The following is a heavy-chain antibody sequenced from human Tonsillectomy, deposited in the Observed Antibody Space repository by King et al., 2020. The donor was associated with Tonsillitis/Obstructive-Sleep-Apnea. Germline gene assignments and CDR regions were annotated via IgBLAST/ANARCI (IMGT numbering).Heavy chain of an antibody. D-gene: IGHD3-16*01. V-gene: IGHV4-4*02. CDR1: GGSISSSNL. CDR2: IYHSGST. J-gene: IGHJ4*02. Sequence: VQLQESGPGLVKPSGTLSLTCAVSGGSISSSNLWSWVRQPPGKGLEWIWEIYHSGSTNYNPSLKSRVTISVDTSKNQFSLKLCSVTAADTAVYYCARADTYDYIWGSYTPFDYWGQGTLVTVSS. CDR3: ARADTYDYIWGSYTPFDY.